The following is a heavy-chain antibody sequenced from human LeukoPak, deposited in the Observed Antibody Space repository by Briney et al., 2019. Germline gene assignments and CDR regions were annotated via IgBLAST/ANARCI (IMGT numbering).Heavy chain of an antibody. V-gene: IGHV3-7*01. CDR2: IKQDGSEK. Sequence: GGSLRLSCAASGFTFSSYCMSWVRQAPGKGLEWVANIKQDGSEKNYVASVKGRFTISRDNDKNSLYLQMNSLRAGETAVYYCARPSSGWHHWGQGTLVTVSS. J-gene: IGHJ5*02. CDR3: ARPSSGWHH. CDR1: GFTFSSYC. D-gene: IGHD6-19*01.